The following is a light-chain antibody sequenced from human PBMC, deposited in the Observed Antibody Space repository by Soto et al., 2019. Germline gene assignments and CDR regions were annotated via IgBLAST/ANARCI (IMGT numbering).Light chain of an antibody. CDR2: TAS. V-gene: IGKV1-5*03. CDR1: QSISTW. CDR3: QQYNSHSSYT. Sequence: DIQMTQSPSTLSASVGDRVTITCRANQSISTWLAWYQQKPGKAPKLLIYTASRLESGVPSRFSGSGSGTEFTLTISSLQPDDFATYYCQQYNSHSSYTFGQGTKLEIK. J-gene: IGKJ2*01.